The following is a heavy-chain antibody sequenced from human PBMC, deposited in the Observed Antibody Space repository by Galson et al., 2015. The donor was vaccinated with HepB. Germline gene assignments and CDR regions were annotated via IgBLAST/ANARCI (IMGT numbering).Heavy chain of an antibody. J-gene: IGHJ4*02. Sequence: SVKVSCKASGYTFTNYYMHWVRQAPGLGLEWMGIFNPNGGGTSYAQKFQGRVTMTRDTSTSTVYMELSSLRSEDTAVYYCARDPGGGSYFDYWGQGTLVTVSS. CDR2: FNPNGGGT. V-gene: IGHV1-46*01. CDR1: GYTFTNYY. CDR3: ARDPGGGSYFDY. D-gene: IGHD3-10*01.